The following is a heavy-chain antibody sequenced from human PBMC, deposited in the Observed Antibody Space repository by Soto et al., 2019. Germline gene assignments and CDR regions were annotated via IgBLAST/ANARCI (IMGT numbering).Heavy chain of an antibody. CDR3: VHTRCGGDCLRSYSSPYYYGMDV. Sequence: SGPTLVNPTQTLTLTCTFSGFSLSTGGLAVGGVRQPPGKALEWLALIYWDDDRRYRSSLKSRLPVVKDTSSNQVVLIMTNMDPVDTGTYHCVHTRCGGDCLRSYSSPYYYGMDVRGQGTTVT. J-gene: IGHJ6*02. V-gene: IGHV2-5*02. CDR2: IYWDDDR. CDR1: GFSLSTGGLA. D-gene: IGHD2-21*02.